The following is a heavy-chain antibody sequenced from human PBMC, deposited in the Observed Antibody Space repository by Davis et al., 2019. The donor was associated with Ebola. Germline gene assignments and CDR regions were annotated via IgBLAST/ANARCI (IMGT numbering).Heavy chain of an antibody. CDR3: AKDEVDLRYFDWLLKADGMDV. CDR1: GFTFDDYA. Sequence: GGSLRLSCAASGFTFDDYAMHWVRQAPGKGLECVSLISGDGGSTYYADSVKGRFTISRDNSKNSLYLQMNSLRTEDTALYYCAKDEVDLRYFDWLLKADGMDVWGQGTTVTVSS. CDR2: ISGDGGST. D-gene: IGHD3-9*01. J-gene: IGHJ6*02. V-gene: IGHV3-43*02.